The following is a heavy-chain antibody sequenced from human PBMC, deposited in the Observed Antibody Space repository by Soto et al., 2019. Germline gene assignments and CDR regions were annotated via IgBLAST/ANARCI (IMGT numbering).Heavy chain of an antibody. V-gene: IGHV4-39*01. J-gene: IGHJ5*02. CDR1: GDSMTSSSYY. CDR2: IYYSERTSYNSGST. Sequence: SETLSLTCTVSGDSMTSSSYYWGWIRQPPGKGLEWIGSIYYSERTSYNSGSTYYSPSLKSRVTISGDTSKSQFSLKLSSVTAAATAVYYCARHTRNQFDPWGQGTLVTVSS. CDR3: ARHTRNQFDP.